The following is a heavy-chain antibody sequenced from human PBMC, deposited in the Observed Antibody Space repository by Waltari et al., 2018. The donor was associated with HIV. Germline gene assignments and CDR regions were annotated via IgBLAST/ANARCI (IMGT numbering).Heavy chain of an antibody. V-gene: IGHV3-74*01. CDR3: ASATVTFAYYYYGMDV. CDR2: MNSYGSST. Sequence: EVQLVESGGGLVQPGGSLRLSCAASGFTFSSYWMHWVRQAPGKGLVWVSRMNSYGSSTSYADSVKGRFTISRDNAKNTLYLQMNSLRAEDTAVYYCASATVTFAYYYYGMDVWGQGTTVTVSS. D-gene: IGHD4-4*01. CDR1: GFTFSSYW. J-gene: IGHJ6*02.